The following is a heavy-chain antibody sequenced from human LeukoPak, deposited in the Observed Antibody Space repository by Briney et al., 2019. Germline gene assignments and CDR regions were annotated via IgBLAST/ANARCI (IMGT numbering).Heavy chain of an antibody. Sequence: PSETLSLTCTVSGGSISGDHWNWIRQPPGKGLEWIGNIYDSGSTNYNPSLKSRVTISVDTSKNQFSLRLSSVTAADTAVYYCAKYSTSPYVTTRIGYWGQGTLVTVSS. J-gene: IGHJ4*02. CDR3: AKYSTSPYVTTRIGY. CDR2: IYDSGST. V-gene: IGHV4-59*01. D-gene: IGHD6-6*01. CDR1: GGSISGDH.